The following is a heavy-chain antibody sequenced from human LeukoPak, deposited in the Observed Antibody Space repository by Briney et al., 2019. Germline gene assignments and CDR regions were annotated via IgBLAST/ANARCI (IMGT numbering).Heavy chain of an antibody. D-gene: IGHD6-19*01. J-gene: IGHJ4*02. Sequence: SETLSLTCTVSGGSISSYYWSWIRQPPGKGLEWIGHIVYSGSANYNPSLDSRVTISVDTSKNQFSLKLSSVTAADTAVYYCAGTQWQKAPFDYWGQGPLVTVSS. CDR2: IVYSGSA. CDR1: GGSISSYY. CDR3: AGTQWQKAPFDY. V-gene: IGHV4-59*01.